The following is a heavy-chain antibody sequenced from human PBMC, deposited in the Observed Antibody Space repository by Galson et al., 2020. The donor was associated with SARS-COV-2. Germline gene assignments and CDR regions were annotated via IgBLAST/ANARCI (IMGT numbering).Heavy chain of an antibody. CDR2: INHSGST. CDR1: GGSFSGYY. CDR3: ARFDSSGYL. Sequence: SETLSLTCAVYGGSFSGYYWSWIRQPPGKGLEWIGEINHSGSTNYNPSLKSRVTISVDTSKNQFSLKLSSVTAADTVVYYCARFDSSGYLWGQGTLVTVSS. J-gene: IGHJ4*02. V-gene: IGHV4-34*01. D-gene: IGHD3-22*01.